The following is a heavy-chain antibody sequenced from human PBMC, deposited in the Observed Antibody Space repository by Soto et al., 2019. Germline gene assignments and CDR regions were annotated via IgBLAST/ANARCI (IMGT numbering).Heavy chain of an antibody. CDR2: INPSGGST. Sequence: GASVKVSCKASGYTFTSYYMHWVRQAPGQGLEWMGIINPSGGSTSYAQKFQGRVTMTRDTSTSTVYMELSSLRSEDTAVYYCALLAAAGNFEYWGQGTLVTVSS. J-gene: IGHJ4*02. CDR1: GYTFTSYY. V-gene: IGHV1-46*01. CDR3: ALLAAAGNFEY. D-gene: IGHD6-13*01.